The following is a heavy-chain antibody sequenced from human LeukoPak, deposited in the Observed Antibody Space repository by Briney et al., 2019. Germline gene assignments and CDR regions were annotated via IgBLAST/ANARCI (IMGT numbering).Heavy chain of an antibody. J-gene: IGHJ4*02. CDR2: ISSSGSTI. CDR1: GFTFGDYY. V-gene: IGHV3-11*01. CDR3: ARDRYGDFKADY. Sequence: GGSLRLSCAASGFTFGDYYMSWIRQAPGKGPEWVSYISSSGSTIYYADSVKGRFTISRDNAKNSLYLQMNSLRAEDTAVYYCARDRYGDFKADYWGQGTLVTVSS. D-gene: IGHD4-17*01.